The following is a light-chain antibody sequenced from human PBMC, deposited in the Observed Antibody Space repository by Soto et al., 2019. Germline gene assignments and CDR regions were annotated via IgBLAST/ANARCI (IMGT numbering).Light chain of an antibody. J-gene: IGLJ1*01. CDR1: SSDVGAYNY. CDR2: DVS. CDR3: AAWDDNLSGLYV. V-gene: IGLV2-14*01. Sequence: QSVLTQPASVSGYPGQSITISCTGASSDVGAYNYVAWCQQHPGKGPKLLIYDVSNRPSGFSNRFSGSKSGNTASLTISGLRSEDEADYYCAAWDDNLSGLYVFGAGTKVTVL.